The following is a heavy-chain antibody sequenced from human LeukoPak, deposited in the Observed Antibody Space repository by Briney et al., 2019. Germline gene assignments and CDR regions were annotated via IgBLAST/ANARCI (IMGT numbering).Heavy chain of an antibody. V-gene: IGHV3-11*04. D-gene: IGHD3-9*01. Sequence: GGSLRLSCAASGFTFSDYYMSWIRQAPGKGLEWVSYISSSGRTIYYAHSVKGRFTISRDNAKNSLYLQMNSLRAEDTAVYYYARDYDILTGRTIDHWGQGTLVTVSS. CDR3: ARDYDILTGRTIDH. CDR1: GFTFSDYY. CDR2: ISSSGRTI. J-gene: IGHJ4*02.